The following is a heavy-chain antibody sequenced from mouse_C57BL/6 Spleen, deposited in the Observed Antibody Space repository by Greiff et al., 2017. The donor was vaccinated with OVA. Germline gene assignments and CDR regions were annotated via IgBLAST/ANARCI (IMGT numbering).Heavy chain of an antibody. J-gene: IGHJ4*01. CDR3: ARFDYDGGDY. D-gene: IGHD2-4*01. Sequence: VQLVESGPELVKPGASVKISCKASGYAFSSSWMNWVKQRPGKGLEWIGRIYPGDGDTTYNGKLKGKATLTADKSSSTAYLQLSSLTSEDSAVYFCARFDYDGGDYWGQGTSVTVSS. CDR2: IYPGDGDT. CDR1: GYAFSSSW. V-gene: IGHV1-82*01.